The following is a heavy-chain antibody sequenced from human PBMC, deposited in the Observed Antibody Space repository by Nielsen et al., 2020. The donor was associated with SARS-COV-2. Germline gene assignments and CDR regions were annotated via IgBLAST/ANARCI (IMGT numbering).Heavy chain of an antibody. V-gene: IGHV3-23*01. CDR1: GFSFSSYA. J-gene: IGHJ4*02. Sequence: GESLKISCAAPGFSFSSYAMTWVRQAPGKGLEWVSSIGTTGDKTFYADSVEGRFTISRDNSKNTLYPQLNSLRAEDTAVFYCAKISGSQRHYFDFWGQGALVTVSS. CDR3: AKISGSQRHYFDF. CDR2: IGTTGDKT. D-gene: IGHD1-26*01.